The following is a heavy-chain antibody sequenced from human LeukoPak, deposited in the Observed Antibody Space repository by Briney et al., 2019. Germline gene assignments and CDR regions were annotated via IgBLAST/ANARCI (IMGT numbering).Heavy chain of an antibody. Sequence: ASVKVSCKASGYTFTGYYMHWVRQAPGQGLEWMGWINPNSGGTNYAQKFQGRVTMTRDTSISTAYMELSRLRSDDTAVYYCARVDTNIVVVPAAINGAFDIWGQGTMATVSS. CDR3: ARVDTNIVVVPAAINGAFDI. CDR1: GYTFTGYY. D-gene: IGHD2-2*02. J-gene: IGHJ3*02. CDR2: INPNSGGT. V-gene: IGHV1-2*02.